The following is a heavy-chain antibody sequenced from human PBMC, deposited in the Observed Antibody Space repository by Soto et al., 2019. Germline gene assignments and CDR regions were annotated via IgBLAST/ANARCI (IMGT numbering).Heavy chain of an antibody. CDR1: GGSISSSSYY. CDR2: IYYSGST. V-gene: IGHV4-39*01. Sequence: SETLSLTCTVSGGSISSSSYYWGWIRQPPGKGLEWIGSIYYSGSTYYNPSLKSRVTISVDTSKNQFSLKLSSVTSADTAVYYCARHTDGEEYAFDIWGQGTMVTVSS. D-gene: IGHD4-17*01. J-gene: IGHJ3*02. CDR3: ARHTDGEEYAFDI.